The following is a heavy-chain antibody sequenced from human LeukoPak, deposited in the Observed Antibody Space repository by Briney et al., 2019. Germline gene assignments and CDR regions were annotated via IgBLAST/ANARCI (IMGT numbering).Heavy chain of an antibody. J-gene: IGHJ5*02. V-gene: IGHV3-48*03. D-gene: IGHD2-15*01. CDR3: ARVGVVVAATGNLWFDP. CDR2: ISSSGTNI. Sequence: GGSLRLSCAASGFTFSSYEMNWVRQAPGKGLEWVSYISSSGTNIYYADSVKGRFTISRDNAKNSLYLQMNSLRAEDTAVYYCARVGVVVAATGNLWFDPWGQGTLVTVSS. CDR1: GFTFSSYE.